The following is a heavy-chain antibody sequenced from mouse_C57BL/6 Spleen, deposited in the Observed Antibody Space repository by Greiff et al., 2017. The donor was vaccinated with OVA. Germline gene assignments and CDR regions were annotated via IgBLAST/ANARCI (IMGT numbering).Heavy chain of an antibody. J-gene: IGHJ2*01. CDR1: GYTFTSYW. V-gene: IGHV1-53*01. CDR3: ARSVYSDCDEVDY. Sequence: QVQLQQPGTELVKPGASVKLSCKASGYTFTSYWMHWVKQRPGQGLEWIGNINPSNGGTNYNEKFKSKATLTVDKSSSTAYMQLSNLTSENSAVYDCARSVYSDCDEVDYWGQGTTLTVSS. CDR2: INPSNGGT. D-gene: IGHD2-4*01.